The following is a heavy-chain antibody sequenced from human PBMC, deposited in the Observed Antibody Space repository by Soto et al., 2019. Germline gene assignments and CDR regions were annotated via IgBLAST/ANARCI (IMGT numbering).Heavy chain of an antibody. J-gene: IGHJ6*02. CDR1: GFTFSIYA. D-gene: IGHD3-22*01. CDR2: ISYDGSNK. CDR3: ARVGYDSSGYYYGMDV. V-gene: IGHV3-30-3*01. Sequence: WGSLRLSCAASGFTFSIYAMHWVLQAPGKGLEWVAVISYDGSNKYYADSVKGRFTISRDNSKNTLYLQMNSLRAEDTAVYYCARVGYDSSGYYYGMDVWGQGTTVTVSS.